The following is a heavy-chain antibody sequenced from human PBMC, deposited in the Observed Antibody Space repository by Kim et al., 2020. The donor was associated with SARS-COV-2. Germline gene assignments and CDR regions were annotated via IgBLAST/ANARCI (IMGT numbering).Heavy chain of an antibody. J-gene: IGHJ3*02. CDR3: ARHETIPIAFDI. CDR1: GGSISSSSYY. CDR2: IYYSGST. V-gene: IGHV4-39*01. Sequence: SETLSLTCTVSGGSISSSSYYWGWIRQPPGKGLEWIGSIYYSGSTYYNPSLKSRVTISVDTSKNQFSLKLSSVTAADTAVYYCARHETIPIAFDIWGQGTMVTVSS. D-gene: IGHD3-10*01.